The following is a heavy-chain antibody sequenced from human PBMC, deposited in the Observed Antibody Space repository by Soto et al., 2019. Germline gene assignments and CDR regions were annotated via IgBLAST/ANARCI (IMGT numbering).Heavy chain of an antibody. D-gene: IGHD3-9*01. CDR1: GGSVSSASYY. Sequence: QVQLQESGPGLVKPSETLSLTCTVSGGSVSSASYYWSWIRQPPGKGLEWIGYISYSGRTKYNPSLKRRVTISMDTSKIQISLTVRSVTAADTALYYCARTHYDILTRVWFDPWGQGTLVTVSS. J-gene: IGHJ5*02. V-gene: IGHV4-61*01. CDR2: ISYSGRT. CDR3: ARTHYDILTRVWFDP.